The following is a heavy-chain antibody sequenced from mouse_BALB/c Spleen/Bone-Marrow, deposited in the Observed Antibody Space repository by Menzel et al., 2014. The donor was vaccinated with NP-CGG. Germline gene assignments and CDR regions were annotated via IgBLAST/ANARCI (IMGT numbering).Heavy chain of an antibody. CDR2: INPYNDGT. Sequence: ELQLQESGPELVKPGASVKMSCKASGYTFASYVMHWVKQKPGQGLEWIGYINPYNDGTKYNEKFKGKATLTSDKSSSTAYMELSSLTSEDSAVYYCAGYDWYFDVWGAGTTVTVSS. V-gene: IGHV1-14*01. CDR1: GYTFASYV. J-gene: IGHJ1*01. D-gene: IGHD2-14*01. CDR3: AGYDWYFDV.